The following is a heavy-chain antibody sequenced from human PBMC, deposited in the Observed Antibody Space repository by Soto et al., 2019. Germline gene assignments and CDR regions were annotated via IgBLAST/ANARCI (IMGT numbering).Heavy chain of an antibody. D-gene: IGHD6-13*01. J-gene: IGHJ5*02. CDR2: ISGSGGST. V-gene: IGHV3-23*01. CDR1: GFTFSSYA. Sequence: EVQLLESGGGLVQPGGSLRLSCAASGFTFSSYAMSWVRQAPGKGLEWVSAISGSGGSTYYADSVKGRFTISRDNTKNTLYLQMNSRRDEDTAVYYCAKCQGGIAAAATYNWFDPWGQGTLVTVSS. CDR3: AKCQGGIAAAATYNWFDP.